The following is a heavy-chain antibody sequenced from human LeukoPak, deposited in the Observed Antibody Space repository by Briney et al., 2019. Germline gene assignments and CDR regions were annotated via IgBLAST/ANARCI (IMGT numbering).Heavy chain of an antibody. J-gene: IGHJ4*02. V-gene: IGHV3-33*06. CDR2: IWYDGSNK. Sequence: PGGSLRLSCAASGFTFSSYGMHWVRQAPGKGLEWVAVIWYDGSNKYYADSVKGRFTISRDNSKNTLYLQMNSLRAEDTAVYYCAKDYGDYPNYFDYWGQGTLVTVSS. D-gene: IGHD4-17*01. CDR3: AKDYGDYPNYFDY. CDR1: GFTFSSYG.